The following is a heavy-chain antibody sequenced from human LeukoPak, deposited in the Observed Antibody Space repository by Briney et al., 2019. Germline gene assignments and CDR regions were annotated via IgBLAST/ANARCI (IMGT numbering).Heavy chain of an antibody. Sequence: PSETLSLTCAVYGGSFSGYYWSWIRQPPGKGLEWIGYIYYSGSTYYNPSLKSRVTISVDTSKNQFSLKLSSVTAADTAVYYCASSYSSGRDYFDYWGQGTLVTVSS. CDR2: IYYSGST. CDR1: GGSFSGYY. CDR3: ASSYSSGRDYFDY. D-gene: IGHD6-19*01. V-gene: IGHV4-59*12. J-gene: IGHJ4*02.